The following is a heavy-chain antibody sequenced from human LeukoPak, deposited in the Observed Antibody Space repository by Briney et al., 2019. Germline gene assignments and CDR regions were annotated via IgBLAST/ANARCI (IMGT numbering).Heavy chain of an antibody. CDR1: GYTFTGYY. CDR3: ARVSRGVVVVPAAIPIYYFDY. J-gene: IGHJ4*02. D-gene: IGHD2-2*01. CDR2: INPNSGGT. V-gene: IGHV1-2*02. Sequence: ASVKVSCKASGYTFTGYYMHWVRQAPGQGLEWMGWINPNSGGTNYAQKFQGRVTMTRDTSISTAYMELSRLRSDDTAVYYCARVSRGVVVVPAAIPIYYFDYWGQGTLVTVSS.